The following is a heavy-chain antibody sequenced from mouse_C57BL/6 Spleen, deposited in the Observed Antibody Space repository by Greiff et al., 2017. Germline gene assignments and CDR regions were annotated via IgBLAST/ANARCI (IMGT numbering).Heavy chain of an antibody. CDR1: GFTFSDYG. Sequence: EVKLVESGGGLVKPGGSLKLSCAASGFTFSDYGMHWVRQAPEKGLEWVAYISGGSSTIYYADTVKGRFTISRDNAKNTLFLQMTSLRSEDTAMYYCARPLYDYDDVLFAYWGQGTLVTVSA. CDR3: ARPLYDYDDVLFAY. V-gene: IGHV5-17*01. CDR2: ISGGSSTI. J-gene: IGHJ3*01. D-gene: IGHD2-4*01.